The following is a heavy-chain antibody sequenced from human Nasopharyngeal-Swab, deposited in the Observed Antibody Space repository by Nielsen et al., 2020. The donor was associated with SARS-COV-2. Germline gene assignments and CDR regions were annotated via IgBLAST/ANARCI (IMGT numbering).Heavy chain of an antibody. CDR1: GFTFDDFG. Sequence: GGSLRLSCAPSGFTFDDFGMYWVRQAPGKGLEWYAGIPWNSKISGYADSVKGRFTISRDNAKNSLYLQLNSLRTEGTALYYCAKEQWLSPHSFDFWGQGTMVTVSS. CDR2: IPWNSKIS. D-gene: IGHD5-24*01. J-gene: IGHJ3*01. CDR3: AKEQWLSPHSFDF. V-gene: IGHV3-9*01.